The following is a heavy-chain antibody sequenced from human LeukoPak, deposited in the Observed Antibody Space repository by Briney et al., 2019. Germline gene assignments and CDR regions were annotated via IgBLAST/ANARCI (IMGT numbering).Heavy chain of an antibody. Sequence: ASVKVSCKASGGTLSSYAISWVRQAPGQGLEWMGGIIPIFGTANYAQKLQGRVTMTTDTSTSTAYMELRSLRSDDTAVYYCARAPMYSSGWYGIDYWGQGTLVTVSS. CDR3: ARAPMYSSGWYGIDY. CDR2: IIPIFGTA. V-gene: IGHV1-69*05. CDR1: GGTLSSYA. J-gene: IGHJ4*02. D-gene: IGHD6-19*01.